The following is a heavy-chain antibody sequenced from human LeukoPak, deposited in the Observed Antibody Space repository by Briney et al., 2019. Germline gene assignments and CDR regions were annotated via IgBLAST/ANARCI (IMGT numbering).Heavy chain of an antibody. Sequence: PGESLKISCKVSGYTFTSYWIGWVRQMPGKGLEWMGIIYPGDSDTRYSPSFQGQVTISADKSITTAYLQWSSLKASDTAMYYCARANYGGDSYYYMDVWGKGTTVTVSS. CDR2: IYPGDSDT. J-gene: IGHJ6*03. D-gene: IGHD4-23*01. V-gene: IGHV5-51*01. CDR3: ARANYGGDSYYYMDV. CDR1: GYTFTSYW.